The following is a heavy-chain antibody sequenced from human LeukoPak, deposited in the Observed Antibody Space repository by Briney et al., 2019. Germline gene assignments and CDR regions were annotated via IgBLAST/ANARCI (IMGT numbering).Heavy chain of an antibody. D-gene: IGHD3-22*01. CDR1: GFTFSSYG. Sequence: QSGGSLRLSCAASGFTFSSYGMHWVRQAPGKGLEWVAVISYDGSNKYYADSVKGRFTISRDNSKNTLYLQMNSLRTEDTAVYYCANLEVDPMDVWGKGTTVTVSS. CDR2: ISYDGSNK. CDR3: ANLEVDPMDV. J-gene: IGHJ6*03. V-gene: IGHV3-30*18.